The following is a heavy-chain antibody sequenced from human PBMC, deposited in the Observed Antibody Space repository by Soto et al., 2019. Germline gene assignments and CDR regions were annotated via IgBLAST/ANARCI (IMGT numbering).Heavy chain of an antibody. CDR2: IYSGGST. V-gene: IGHV3-66*01. CDR3: ARAGGYYYYYMDV. CDR1: GFTVSSNY. D-gene: IGHD2-15*01. J-gene: IGHJ6*03. Sequence: GGSLRLSCAASGFTVSSNYMSWVRQAPGKGLEWVSLIYSGGSTYYADSVKGRFTISRDNSKNTLYLQMNSLRAEDTAVYYCARAGGYYYYYMDVWGKGTTVTVSS.